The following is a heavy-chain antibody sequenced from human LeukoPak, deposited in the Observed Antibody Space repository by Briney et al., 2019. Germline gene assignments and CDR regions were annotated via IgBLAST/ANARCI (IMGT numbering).Heavy chain of an antibody. J-gene: IGHJ5*02. D-gene: IGHD3-3*01. V-gene: IGHV3-21*01. CDR3: ARLTVTIFGVGGGWFDP. CDR2: ISSSSSYI. CDR1: GFTFSSYT. Sequence: PGGSLRLSCAASGFTFSSYTMNWVRQAPGKGLEWVSSISSSSSYIYYADSVKGRFTISRDNSKNTLYLQMNSLRAEDTAVYYWARLTVTIFGVGGGWFDPWGQGTLVTVSS.